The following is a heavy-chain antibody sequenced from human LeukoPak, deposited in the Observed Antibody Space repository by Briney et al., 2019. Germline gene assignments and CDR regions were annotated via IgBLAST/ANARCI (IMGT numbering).Heavy chain of an antibody. CDR3: ARVIGYGALVACDI. Sequence: GGSLRLSCAASGFSFHSYAMSWVRQAPGKGLEWVSGISGSGVSTHYADSVKGRLTVSRDNSKNTLYAQMNSLRAEDTAVYFCARVIGYGALVACDIWGQGTMVTVSS. J-gene: IGHJ3*02. CDR1: GFSFHSYA. V-gene: IGHV3-23*01. D-gene: IGHD4-17*01. CDR2: ISGSGVST.